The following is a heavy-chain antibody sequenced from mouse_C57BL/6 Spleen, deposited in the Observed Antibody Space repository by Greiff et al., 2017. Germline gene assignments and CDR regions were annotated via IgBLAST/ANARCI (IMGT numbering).Heavy chain of an antibody. V-gene: IGHV2-2*01. CDR1: GFSLTSYG. CDR2: IWSGGST. Sequence: VKVVESGPGLVQPSQSLSITCTVSGFSLTSYGVHWVRQSPGKGLEWLGVIWSGGSTDYNAAFISRLSISKNNSTSQVFFKMNSLQADDTAIYYCARFFDYWGQGTTLTVSS. J-gene: IGHJ2*01. CDR3: ARFFDY.